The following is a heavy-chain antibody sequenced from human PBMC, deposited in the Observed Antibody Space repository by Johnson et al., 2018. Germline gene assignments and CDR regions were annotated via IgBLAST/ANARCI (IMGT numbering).Heavy chain of an antibody. CDR1: GFIFSTYG. CDR3: AREIPNDYGGNSDSFDI. J-gene: IGHJ3*02. D-gene: IGHD4-23*01. CDR2: IDRDGSVT. Sequence: QLVESGGGVVQPGRSLRLSCAASGFIFSTYGMHWVRQGPGKGLVWVSRIDRDGSVTSYADSVRGRFTISRDNGKNTLYLEMNSLRSEDTAVYYCAREIPNDYGGNSDSFDIWGQGTLVTVSS. V-gene: IGHV3-74*01.